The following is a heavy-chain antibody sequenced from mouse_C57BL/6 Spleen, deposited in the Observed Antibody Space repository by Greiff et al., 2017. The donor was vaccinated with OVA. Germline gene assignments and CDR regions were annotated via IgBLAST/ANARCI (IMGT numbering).Heavy chain of an antibody. CDR2: IYPGSGST. D-gene: IGHD2-3*01. J-gene: IGHJ3*01. Sequence: VQLQKSGAELVKPGASVKMSCKASGYTFTSYWITWVKQRPGQGLEWIGDIYPGSGSTNYNEKFKSKATLTVDTSSSTAYMQLSSLTSEDSAVYYCARDGYYVGFAYWGQGTLVTVSA. CDR1: GYTFTSYW. V-gene: IGHV1-55*01. CDR3: ARDGYYVGFAY.